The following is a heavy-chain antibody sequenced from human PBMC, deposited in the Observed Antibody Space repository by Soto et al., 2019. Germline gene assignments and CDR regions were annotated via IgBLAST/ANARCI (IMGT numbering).Heavy chain of an antibody. V-gene: IGHV1-18*01. CDR3: ERDFGVLLLESNKIGDAFDI. CDR1: GYTFTSYG. D-gene: IGHD3-3*01. CDR2: ISAYNGNT. Sequence: ASVKVSCKASGYTFTSYGISWVRQAPGQGLEWMGWISAYNGNTNYAQKLQGRVTMTTDTSTSTAYMELRSMRSDDTAVYYRERDFGVLLLESNKIGDAFDILGHGTMVTVSS. J-gene: IGHJ3*02.